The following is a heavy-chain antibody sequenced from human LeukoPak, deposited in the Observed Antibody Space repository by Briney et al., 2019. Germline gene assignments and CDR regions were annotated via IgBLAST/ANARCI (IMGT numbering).Heavy chain of an antibody. Sequence: ASVKVSCKASGYTFTGYYMHWVRQAPGQGLEWMGWINPNSGGTNYAQKFQGRVTMTRNTSISTAYMELSSLKSEDTAVYYCARILLPCSGGSCYSDYWGQGTLVTVSS. J-gene: IGHJ4*02. CDR3: ARILLPCSGGSCYSDY. CDR2: INPNSGGT. CDR1: GYTFTGYY. D-gene: IGHD2-15*01. V-gene: IGHV1-2*02.